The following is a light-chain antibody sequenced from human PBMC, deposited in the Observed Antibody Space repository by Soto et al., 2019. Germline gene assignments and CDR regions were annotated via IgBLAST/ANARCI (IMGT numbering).Light chain of an antibody. CDR3: QVVDSSSDRV. CDR2: DDD. Sequence: SYELTQPPSVSVAPGQTARITCGGHSIGSKIVHWFLQKPCQAPVLVVHDDDDRPSGIPERFSGSNSGNTATLTINAVEAGDEADYYCQVVDSSSDRVFGGGTKVTVL. J-gene: IGLJ2*01. V-gene: IGLV3-21*02. CDR1: SIGSKI.